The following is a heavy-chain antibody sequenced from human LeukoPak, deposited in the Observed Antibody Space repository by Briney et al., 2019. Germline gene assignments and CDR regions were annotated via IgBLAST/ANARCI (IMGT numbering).Heavy chain of an antibody. V-gene: IGHV3-30*01. CDR3: ARDGSGKYQLPNIDY. D-gene: IGHD2-2*01. Sequence: DSVKGRFTISRDNSKNTLYLQLNSLRPEDTAVYYCARDGSGKYQLPNIDYWGQGTLVTVSS. J-gene: IGHJ4*02.